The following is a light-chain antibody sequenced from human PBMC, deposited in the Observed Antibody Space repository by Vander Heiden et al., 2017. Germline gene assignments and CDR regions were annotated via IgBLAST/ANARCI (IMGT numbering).Light chain of an antibody. CDR2: SAS. CDR1: QSINRY. V-gene: IGKV1-39*01. CDR3: HQSHSTPQT. J-gene: IGKJ2*01. Sequence: IQMTQSPSSLSASVGDRVTITCRASQSINRYLNWYQDQPGKAPKLLIYSASSLQSGVPSRFSGSGSGADFTLTISGLQPDDSATYYCHQSHSTPQTFGQGTKVEIK.